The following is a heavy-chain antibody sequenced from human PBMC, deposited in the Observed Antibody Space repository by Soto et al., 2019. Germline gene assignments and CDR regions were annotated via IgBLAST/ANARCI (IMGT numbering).Heavy chain of an antibody. J-gene: IGHJ4*02. V-gene: IGHV4-59*01. D-gene: IGHD5-18*01. Sequence: SETLSLTCTVAGGSIRNYYWNWIRQSPGKGLEWIGYIYSSGSTHYNPSLQNRVTISIDTSKNQVSLKVNSVTAADTAVHYCARDHPHSYGVYYFDYWGQGTPVTVS. CDR1: GGSIRNYY. CDR2: IYSSGST. CDR3: ARDHPHSYGVYYFDY.